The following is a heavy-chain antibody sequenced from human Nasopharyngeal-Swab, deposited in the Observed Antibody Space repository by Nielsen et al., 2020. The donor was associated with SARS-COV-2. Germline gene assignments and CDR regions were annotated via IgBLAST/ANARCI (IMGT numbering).Heavy chain of an antibody. V-gene: IGHV4-31*03. CDR3: ARERELWFGADYYYYHYMDV. J-gene: IGHJ6*03. Sequence: SETLSLTCTVSGGSISSGGYYWSWIRQHPGKGLEWIGYIYYSGSTYYNPSLKSRVTISVDTSKNQFSLKLSSVTAADTAVYYCARERELWFGADYYYYHYMDVWGKGTTVTVSS. CDR2: IYYSGST. D-gene: IGHD3-10*01. CDR1: GGSISSGGYY.